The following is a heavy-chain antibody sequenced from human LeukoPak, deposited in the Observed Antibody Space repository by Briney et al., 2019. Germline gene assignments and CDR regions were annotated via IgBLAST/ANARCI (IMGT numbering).Heavy chain of an antibody. J-gene: IGHJ6*03. CDR3: ARRYRYTRYYYYYMDV. D-gene: IGHD3-16*02. V-gene: IGHV4-34*01. CDR2: INHSGST. CDR1: GGSFSGYY. Sequence: SETLSLTCAVYGGSFSGYYWSWIRQPPGKGLEWIGEINHSGSTNYNPSLKSRVTISVDTSKNQFSLKLSSVTAADTAVYYCARRYRYTRYYYYYMDVWGKGTTVTVSS.